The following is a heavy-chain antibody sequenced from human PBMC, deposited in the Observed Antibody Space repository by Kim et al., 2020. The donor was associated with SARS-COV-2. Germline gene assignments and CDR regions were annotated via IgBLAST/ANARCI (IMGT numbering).Heavy chain of an antibody. J-gene: IGHJ4*02. V-gene: IGHV1-69*13. D-gene: IGHD3-10*01. CDR2: IIPIFGTA. CDR3: ARGRAEMAYLYCFDY. CDR1: GGTFSSYA. Sequence: SVKVSCKASGGTFSSYAISWVRQAPGQGLEWMGGIIPIFGTANYAQKFQGRVTITADESTSTAYMELSSLRSEDTAVYYCARGRAEMAYLYCFDYWGQGTLVTVSS.